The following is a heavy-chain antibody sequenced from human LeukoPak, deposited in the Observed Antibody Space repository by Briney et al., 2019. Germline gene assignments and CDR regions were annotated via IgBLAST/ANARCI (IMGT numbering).Heavy chain of an antibody. Sequence: SETLSLTCTVSGGSISSSSYYWGWIRQPPGKGLEWIGSIYYSGSTYYNASLKSRVTISADTSKDQFSLKLSSVTAADTAVYCCARHPLKPYVSDWFDPWGQGTLVTVSS. D-gene: IGHD3-10*02. V-gene: IGHV4-39*01. CDR3: ARHPLKPYVSDWFDP. CDR2: IYYSGST. CDR1: GGSISSSSYY. J-gene: IGHJ5*02.